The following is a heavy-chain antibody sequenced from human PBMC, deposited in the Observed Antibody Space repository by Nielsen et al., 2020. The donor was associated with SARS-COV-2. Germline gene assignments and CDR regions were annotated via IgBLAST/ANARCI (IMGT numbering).Heavy chain of an antibody. D-gene: IGHD6-13*01. Sequence: GESLKISCAASGFTFSSYAMSWVRQAPGKGLEWVANIKQDGSEKYYVDSVKGRFTISRDNAKNSLYLQMNSLRAEDTAVYYCAREYSSSWYFDYWGQGTLVTVSS. V-gene: IGHV3-7*01. CDR1: GFTFSSYA. J-gene: IGHJ4*02. CDR3: AREYSSSWYFDY. CDR2: IKQDGSEK.